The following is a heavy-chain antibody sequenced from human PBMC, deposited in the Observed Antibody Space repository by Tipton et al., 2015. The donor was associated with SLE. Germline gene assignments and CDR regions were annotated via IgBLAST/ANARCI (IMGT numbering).Heavy chain of an antibody. Sequence: TLSLTCAVYGGSFSSSYWSWIRQPPGKGLEWIGYIYHSGSTNYNPSLKSRVTISVDTSKNQFSLKLSSVTAADTAVYYCARGNHRWLPFPFDYWGQGTLVTVSS. CDR2: IYHSGST. V-gene: IGHV4-59*01. CDR1: GGSFSSSY. CDR3: ARGNHRWLPFPFDY. D-gene: IGHD6-19*01. J-gene: IGHJ4*02.